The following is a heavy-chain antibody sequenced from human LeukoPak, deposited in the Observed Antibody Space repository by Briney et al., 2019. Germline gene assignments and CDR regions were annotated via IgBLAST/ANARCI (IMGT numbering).Heavy chain of an antibody. CDR1: GYTFTSYY. J-gene: IGHJ4*02. CDR2: INPSGGST. D-gene: IGHD3-22*01. V-gene: IGHV1-46*01. Sequence: ASVKVSCKASGYTFTSYYMHWVRQAPGQGLEWMGIINPSGGSTSYAQKFQGRVTMTRDMSTSTVYMELSSLRSEDTAVYYCARAPPYYYGSSGYYRNYFDYWGQGTLVTVSS. CDR3: ARAPPYYYGSSGYYRNYFDY.